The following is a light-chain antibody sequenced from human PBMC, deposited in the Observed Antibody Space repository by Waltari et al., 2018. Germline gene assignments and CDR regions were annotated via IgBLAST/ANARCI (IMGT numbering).Light chain of an antibody. CDR1: NIGSKS. J-gene: IGLJ2*01. V-gene: IGLV3-21*04. CDR3: LVWHSTIDHQGV. CDR2: YDS. Sequence: SYVVTQSPSVSVAPGATARITCGGDNIGSKSVHLYQQRPGQAPVLVISYDSDRPSGIPERFAVSNSGNTATLTISWVEAEDEADYYCLVWHSTIDHQGVFGGGTKLTVL.